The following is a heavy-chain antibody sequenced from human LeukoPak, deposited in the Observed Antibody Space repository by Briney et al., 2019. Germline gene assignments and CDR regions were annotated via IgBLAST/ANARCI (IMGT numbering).Heavy chain of an antibody. CDR1: GFSFANSV. CDR3: ARGGPIYCSGDSCYPGDY. V-gene: IGHV3-23*01. J-gene: IGHJ4*02. D-gene: IGHD2-15*01. CDR2: ISGSGDRT. Sequence: PGGSLRLSCAASGFSFANSVISWIRQAPGKGPEWVSAISGSGDRTDYADSVRGRFTISRDNSKSTLYLQMNSLRAEDTAVYYCARGGPIYCSGDSCYPGDYWGQGTLVTVSS.